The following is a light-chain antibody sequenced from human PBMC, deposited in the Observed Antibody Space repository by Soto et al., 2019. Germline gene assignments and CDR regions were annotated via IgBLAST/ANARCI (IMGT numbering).Light chain of an antibody. Sequence: QSALTQPASVSGSPGQSITISCSGTSSDVGDYKYVSWYQRHPGKVPKLMIYEVSHRPSGVPDRFSGSKSGNTAFLTISGLQADDEADYYCQAYDYSLTASVFGGGTKLTVL. CDR1: SSDVGDYKY. J-gene: IGLJ3*02. CDR3: QAYDYSLTASV. CDR2: EVS. V-gene: IGLV2-14*01.